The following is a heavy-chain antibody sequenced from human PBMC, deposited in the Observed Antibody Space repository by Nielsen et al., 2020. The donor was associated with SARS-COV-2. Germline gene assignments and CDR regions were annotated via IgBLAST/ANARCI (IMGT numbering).Heavy chain of an antibody. CDR3: AIAPLLEWLLVWFDP. CDR2: FDPEDGET. CDR1: GYTLTELS. D-gene: IGHD3-3*01. Sequence: ASVKVSCKVSGYTLTELSMHWVRQAPGKGLEWMGGFDPEDGETIYAQKFQGRVTMTEDTSTDTAYMELSSLRSEDTAVYYCAIAPLLEWLLVWFDPWGQGTLVTVSS. V-gene: IGHV1-24*01. J-gene: IGHJ5*02.